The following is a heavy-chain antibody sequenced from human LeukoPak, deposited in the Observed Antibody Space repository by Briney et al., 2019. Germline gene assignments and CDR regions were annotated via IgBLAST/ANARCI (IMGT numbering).Heavy chain of an antibody. Sequence: PGGSLRLSCAASGFTFSSYGMHWVRQAPGKGLEWVAVISYDGSNKYYADSVKGRFTISRDNSKNTLYLQMNSLRAEDTAVYYCAKDSHGDYGIGYWGQGTLVTVSS. V-gene: IGHV3-30*18. CDR3: AKDSHGDYGIGY. CDR2: ISYDGSNK. CDR1: GFTFSSYG. J-gene: IGHJ4*02. D-gene: IGHD4-17*01.